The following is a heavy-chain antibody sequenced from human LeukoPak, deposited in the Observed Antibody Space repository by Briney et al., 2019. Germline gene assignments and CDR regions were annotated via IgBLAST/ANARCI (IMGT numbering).Heavy chain of an antibody. CDR3: AKEHLGYCTNGVCSVFDY. CDR1: GFTFDDYA. J-gene: IGHJ4*02. CDR2: ISWNSGSI. D-gene: IGHD2-8*01. Sequence: GRSLRLSCAASGFTFDDYAMHWDRQAPGKGLEWVSGISWNSGSIGYADSVKGRFTISRDNAKNSLYLQMNSLRAEDTALYYCAKEHLGYCTNGVCSVFDYWGQGTLVTVSS. V-gene: IGHV3-9*01.